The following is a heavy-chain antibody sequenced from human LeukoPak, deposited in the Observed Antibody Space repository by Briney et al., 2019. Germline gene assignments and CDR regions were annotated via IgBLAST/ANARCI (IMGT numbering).Heavy chain of an antibody. CDR3: ARDNSGSYYFDY. V-gene: IGHV3-53*01. Sequence: TGGSLRLSCAASGFTFSSYSMNWVRQAPGKGLESVSVIYSGGSTYYADSVRGRFIISRDNSKNTLYLQMNSLRVEDTAVYYCARDNSGSYYFDYWGQGTLVTVSS. CDR2: IYSGGST. CDR1: GFTFSSYS. D-gene: IGHD1-26*01. J-gene: IGHJ4*02.